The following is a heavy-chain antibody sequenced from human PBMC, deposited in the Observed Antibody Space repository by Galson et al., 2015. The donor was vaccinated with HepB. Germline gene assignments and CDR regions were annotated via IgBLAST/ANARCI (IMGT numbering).Heavy chain of an antibody. CDR1: GYTFTGYY. Sequence: SVKVSCKASGYTFTGYYMHWVRQAPGQGLEWMGWINPNSGDTNYAQKFQGRVTMTRDTSISTAYVELSRLRSDDTAVYYCARGCSSTWYDAFDIWGQGTMVTVSS. J-gene: IGHJ3*02. CDR2: INPNSGDT. V-gene: IGHV1-2*02. D-gene: IGHD6-13*01. CDR3: ARGCSSTWYDAFDI.